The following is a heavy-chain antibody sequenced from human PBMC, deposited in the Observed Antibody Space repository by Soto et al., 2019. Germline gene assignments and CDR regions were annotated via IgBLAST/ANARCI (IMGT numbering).Heavy chain of an antibody. J-gene: IGHJ4*02. Sequence: HPGGSLRLSCAASGFTFSSYAMHWVRQAPGKGLEWVAVISYDGSNKYYADSVKGRFTLSRDNSKNTLYLQMNSLRAEDTAVYYCARDIYDILTGCQFDYWGQGTLVTVSS. CDR2: ISYDGSNK. D-gene: IGHD3-9*01. CDR3: ARDIYDILTGCQFDY. CDR1: GFTFSSYA. V-gene: IGHV3-30-3*01.